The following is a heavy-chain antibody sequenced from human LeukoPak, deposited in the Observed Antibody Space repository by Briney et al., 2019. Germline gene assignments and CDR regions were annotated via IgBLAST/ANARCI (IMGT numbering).Heavy chain of an antibody. Sequence: PSETLSLTCAVSGGSISSGGYSWSWIRQPPGKGLEWIGYIYHSGSTYYNPSLKSRVTISVDRSKNQFSLKLSSVTAADTAVYYCARLNRMIVVFSGWNWFDPWGQGTLVTVSS. CDR3: ARLNRMIVVFSGWNWFDP. D-gene: IGHD3-22*01. CDR2: IYHSGST. CDR1: GGSISSGGYS. V-gene: IGHV4-30-2*01. J-gene: IGHJ5*02.